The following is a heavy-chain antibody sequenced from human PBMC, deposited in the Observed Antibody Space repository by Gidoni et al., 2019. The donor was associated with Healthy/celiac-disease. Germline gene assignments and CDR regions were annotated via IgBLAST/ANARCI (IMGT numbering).Heavy chain of an antibody. Sequence: VQLVESGGGLVQPGGSLRLSCAASGFTFSSYSMNWVRQAPGKGLEWVSYISSSSSTIYYADSVKGRFTISRDNAKNSLYLQMNSLRAEDTAVYYCARGSRQLFDYWGQGTLVTVSS. V-gene: IGHV3-48*04. D-gene: IGHD2-2*01. CDR3: ARGSRQLFDY. CDR1: GFTFSSYS. CDR2: ISSSSSTI. J-gene: IGHJ4*02.